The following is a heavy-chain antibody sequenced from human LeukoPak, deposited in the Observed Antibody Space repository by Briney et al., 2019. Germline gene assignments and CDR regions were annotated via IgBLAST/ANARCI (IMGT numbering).Heavy chain of an antibody. D-gene: IGHD1-26*01. CDR1: GFTFSSYA. J-gene: IGHJ4*02. V-gene: IGHV3-30*04. Sequence: GRSLRLSCAASGFTFSSYAMHWVRQAPGKGLEWVAVISYDGSNKYYADSVKGRFTISRDNSKNTLYLQMNSLRAEDTAVYYCARDPRATYFDYWGQGTLVTVSS. CDR2: ISYDGSNK. CDR3: ARDPRATYFDY.